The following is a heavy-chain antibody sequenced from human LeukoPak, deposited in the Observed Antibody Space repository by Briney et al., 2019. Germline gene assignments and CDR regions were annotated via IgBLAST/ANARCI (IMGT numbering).Heavy chain of an antibody. CDR3: ARDLASPRYYWYFDL. V-gene: IGHV4-34*01. Sequence: SETLSLTCAVYGGSFSGYYWSWIRQPPWKGLELIWEINHSGSTNYNPSLKSRVTISVDTSKNQFSLKLSSVPAADTAVYYCARDLASPRYYWYFDLWGRGTLVTVSS. CDR1: GGSFSGYY. J-gene: IGHJ2*01. D-gene: IGHD3-9*01. CDR2: INHSGST.